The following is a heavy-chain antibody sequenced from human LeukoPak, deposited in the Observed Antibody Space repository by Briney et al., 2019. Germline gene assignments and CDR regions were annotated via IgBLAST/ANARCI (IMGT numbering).Heavy chain of an antibody. Sequence: ASVKVSCKASGYTFTSYGISWVRQAPGQGLEWMGWISAYNGNTNYAQKLQGRVTMTTDTSTSTAYMELRSLRSDDTAVYYCARDEGITIFGVVNKNWFDPWGQGTLVTASS. J-gene: IGHJ5*02. CDR1: GYTFTSYG. CDR3: ARDEGITIFGVVNKNWFDP. V-gene: IGHV1-18*01. CDR2: ISAYNGNT. D-gene: IGHD3-3*01.